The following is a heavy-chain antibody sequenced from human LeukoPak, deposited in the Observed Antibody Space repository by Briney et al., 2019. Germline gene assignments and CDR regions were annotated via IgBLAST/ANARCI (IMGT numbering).Heavy chain of an antibody. D-gene: IGHD2-2*01. J-gene: IGHJ6*02. CDR3: ASLGSCSSTSCYERNRAYYYYYGMDV. CDR1: GFTFSSCS. V-gene: IGHV3-21*01. Sequence: GGSLRLSCAASGFTFSSCSMNWVRQAPGKGLEWVSSISSSSYIYYADSVKGRFTISRDNAKNSLYLQMNSLRAEDTAVYYCASLGSCSSTSCYERNRAYYYYYGMDVWGQGTTVTVSS. CDR2: ISSSSYI.